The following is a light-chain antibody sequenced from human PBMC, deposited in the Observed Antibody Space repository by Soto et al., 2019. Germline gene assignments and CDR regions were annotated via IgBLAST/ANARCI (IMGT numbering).Light chain of an antibody. CDR2: AAS. CDR1: QGISSY. Sequence: DIQLTQSPSFLSASVGDRVTITCRASQGISSYLAWYQQKPGKAPKLLIYAASTLQSGVPSRFSGSGSGTEFTLTISSLKHEDFATYYCQQLNSPLTFGQGTRLEIK. CDR3: QQLNSPLT. J-gene: IGKJ5*01. V-gene: IGKV1-9*01.